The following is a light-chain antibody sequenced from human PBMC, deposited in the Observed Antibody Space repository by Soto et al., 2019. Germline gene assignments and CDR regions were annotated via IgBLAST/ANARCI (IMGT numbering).Light chain of an antibody. Sequence: QSVLTQPASVSGSPGQSITISCTGTRSDVGGYNYVSWYQHHPGTAPKLMIYEVSNRPSGVSSRFSGSRSGNTASLTISGLQAEDEADYFCSSYTSGSTPYVFGTATKVTVL. J-gene: IGLJ1*01. CDR1: RSDVGGYNY. CDR3: SSYTSGSTPYV. CDR2: EVS. V-gene: IGLV2-14*01.